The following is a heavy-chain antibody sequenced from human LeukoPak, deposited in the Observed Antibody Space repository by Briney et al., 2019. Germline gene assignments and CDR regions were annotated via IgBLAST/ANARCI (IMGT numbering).Heavy chain of an antibody. D-gene: IGHD4-17*01. Sequence: SETLSLTCAVYGGSFSSYYWSWIRQPPGKGLEWIGEINHSGSTNYNPSLKSRVTISVDTSKNQFSLKLSSVTAADTAVYYCARAYGDHDYWGQGTLVTVSS. CDR1: GGSFSSYY. CDR3: ARAYGDHDY. CDR2: INHSGST. J-gene: IGHJ4*02. V-gene: IGHV4-34*01.